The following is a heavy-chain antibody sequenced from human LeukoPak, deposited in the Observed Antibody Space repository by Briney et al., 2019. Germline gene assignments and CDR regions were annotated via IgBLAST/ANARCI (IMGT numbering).Heavy chain of an antibody. CDR3: AAAPGDYRTWAWFDP. V-gene: IGHV1-69*06. CDR2: IIPIFGTA. J-gene: IGHJ5*02. D-gene: IGHD4-17*01. CDR1: GGTFSSYA. Sequence: SVKVSCKASGGTFSSYAISWVRQAPGQGLEWMGGIIPIFGTANYAQKFQGRVTITADKSTSTAYMELSSLRSEDTAVYYCAAAPGDYRTWAWFDPWGQGTLVTVSS.